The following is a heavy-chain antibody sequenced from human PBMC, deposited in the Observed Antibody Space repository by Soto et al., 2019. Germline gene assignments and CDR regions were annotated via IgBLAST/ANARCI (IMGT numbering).Heavy chain of an antibody. CDR1: GYTFTNYG. CDR2: IRPYNGNT. Sequence: ASLKVSCKASGYTFTNYGISWVRQAPGQGLEWTGWIRPYNGNTNYGQNLQGRVTMTTETSTSTAYMELRSLRSDDTAVYYCARVDVLRFLEWLIWGQGTLVTVSS. V-gene: IGHV1-18*04. CDR3: ARVDVLRFLEWLI. D-gene: IGHD3-3*01. J-gene: IGHJ4*02.